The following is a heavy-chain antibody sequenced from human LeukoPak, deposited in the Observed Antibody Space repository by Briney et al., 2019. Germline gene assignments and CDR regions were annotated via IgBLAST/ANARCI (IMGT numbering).Heavy chain of an antibody. Sequence: PGGSLRLSCAASGFTFSSYSMHWVRQAPGKGLEWVAVISYDGSNKYYADSVKGRFTISRDNSKNTLYLQMNSLRAEDTAVYFCAKGRYVGSGSYYKGIDYWGQGTLVTVSS. CDR1: GFTFSSYS. CDR3: AKGRYVGSGSYYKGIDY. D-gene: IGHD3-10*01. CDR2: ISYDGSNK. J-gene: IGHJ4*02. V-gene: IGHV3-30*18.